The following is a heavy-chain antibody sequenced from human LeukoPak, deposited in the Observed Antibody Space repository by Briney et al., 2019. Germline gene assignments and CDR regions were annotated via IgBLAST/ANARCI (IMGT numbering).Heavy chain of an antibody. CDR2: IYSGGST. CDR3: AKDREKPSQFDY. V-gene: IGHV3-53*05. CDR1: GFTVSSNY. J-gene: IGHJ4*02. Sequence: PGGSLRLSCAASGFTVSSNYMSWVRQAPGKGLEWVSVIYSGGSTYYADSVKGRFTISRDKSKNTLYLQMTSLRVEDTAVYYCAKDREKPSQFDYWGQGTLVTVSS.